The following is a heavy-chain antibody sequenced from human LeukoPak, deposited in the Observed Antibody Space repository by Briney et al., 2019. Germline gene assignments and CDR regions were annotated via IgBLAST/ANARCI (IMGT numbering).Heavy chain of an antibody. J-gene: IGHJ4*02. V-gene: IGHV3-48*03. CDR2: ISSSGSTI. Sequence: GGSLRLSCAASGFTFSSYEMNWVRPAPGKGLEWVSYISSSGSTIYYADSVKGRFTISRDNSKNTLYLQMNTLRAEDTATYYCAKDQAAAVLLLLPGRFDYWGQGTLVTVSS. CDR3: AKDQAAAVLLLLPGRFDY. D-gene: IGHD3-22*01. CDR1: GFTFSSYE.